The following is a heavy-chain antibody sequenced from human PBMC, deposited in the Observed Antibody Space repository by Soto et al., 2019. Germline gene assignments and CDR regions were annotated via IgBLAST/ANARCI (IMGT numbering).Heavy chain of an antibody. D-gene: IGHD3-22*01. J-gene: IGHJ4*02. CDR1: GYNFTSYG. Sequence: GATVQVSCKASGYNFTSYGISWVRQAPGQGLEWMGWISAYNGNTNYAQKLQGRVTMTTDTSTSTAYMELRSLRSDDTAVYYCAREGYYYDSSGDFDYWGQGTLVTVSS. V-gene: IGHV1-18*01. CDR2: ISAYNGNT. CDR3: AREGYYYDSSGDFDY.